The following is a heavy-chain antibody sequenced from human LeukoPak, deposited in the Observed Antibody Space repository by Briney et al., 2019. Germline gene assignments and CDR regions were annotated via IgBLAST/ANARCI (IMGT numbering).Heavy chain of an antibody. CDR3: ARDTYDYVWGSPDAFDI. CDR1: GFALSSYE. D-gene: IGHD3-16*01. Sequence: GGFLRLSCAASGFALSSYEMNWVRQAPGKGLEWVSYISSSGSTIYYADSVKGRFTISRDNAKNSLYLQMNSLRAEDTAVYYCARDTYDYVWGSPDAFDIWGQGTMVTVPS. CDR2: ISSSGSTI. V-gene: IGHV3-48*03. J-gene: IGHJ3*02.